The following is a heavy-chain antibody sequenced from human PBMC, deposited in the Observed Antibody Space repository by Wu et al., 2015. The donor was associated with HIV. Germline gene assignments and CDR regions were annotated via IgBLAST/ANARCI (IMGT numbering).Heavy chain of an antibody. CDR2: INPNRGGT. J-gene: IGHJ5*02. D-gene: IGHD6-13*01. V-gene: IGHV1-2*02. CDR3: ASFLYSSSWAPAGWFDP. CDR1: GYTFTDYY. Sequence: QVKLLQSGAEVKKPGASVMVSCQVSGYTFTDYYIYWVRQAPGQGLEWMGWINPNRGGTKYAKKFQGRVTLTRDTAVNTAYMELSRLRSDDTAVYYCASFLYSSSWAPAGWFDPWGQGTLVTVSS.